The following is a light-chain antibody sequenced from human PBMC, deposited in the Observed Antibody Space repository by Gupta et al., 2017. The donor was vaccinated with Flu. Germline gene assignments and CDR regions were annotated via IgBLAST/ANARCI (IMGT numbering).Light chain of an antibody. Sequence: QSALTQPASVSGSPGQSITISSICSSSDVGGYDLVSWYQQHPGKAPKLMIYDVTKRPSGVSDRFSGSKSGNTASLTLSGLQAEDEADYYCCSYAGSTIHVVFGGGTKLTVL. CDR1: SSDVGGYDL. CDR2: DVT. V-gene: IGLV2-23*02. J-gene: IGLJ2*01. CDR3: CSYAGSTIHVV.